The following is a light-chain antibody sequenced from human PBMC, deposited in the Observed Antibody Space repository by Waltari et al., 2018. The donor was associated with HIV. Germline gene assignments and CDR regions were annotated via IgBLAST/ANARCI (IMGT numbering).Light chain of an antibody. J-gene: IGLJ2*01. CDR1: SSNIGAGYD. Sequence: QSVLTQPPSVSGAPGQRVTISCTGSSSNIGAGYDVHWYQQLPGTAPTLLIYVTNNRPSGVPDRCSGAKSGTSASLAIPGLQAEDEAEYYCQSYDSSLSGWVVFGGGTKVTVL. V-gene: IGLV1-40*01. CDR3: QSYDSSLSGWVV. CDR2: VTN.